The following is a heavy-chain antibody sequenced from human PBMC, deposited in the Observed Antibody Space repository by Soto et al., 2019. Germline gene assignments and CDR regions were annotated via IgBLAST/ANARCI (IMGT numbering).Heavy chain of an antibody. CDR1: GFTFRNNA. CDR2: ITGSGRDT. Sequence: GSLRLSCAASGFTFRNNALSWVRQAPGKGLDWVSGITGSGRDTYYADSVKGRFTISSDNSKNMVFLQMNSLRAEDTALYYCAKNGLDNSPSAIDSWCPGTLVTVSS. V-gene: IGHV3-23*01. CDR3: AKNGLDNSPSAIDS. D-gene: IGHD2-8*01. J-gene: IGHJ4*02.